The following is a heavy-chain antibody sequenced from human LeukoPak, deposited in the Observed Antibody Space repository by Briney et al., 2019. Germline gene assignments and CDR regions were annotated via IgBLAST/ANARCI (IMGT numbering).Heavy chain of an antibody. V-gene: IGHV3-23*01. J-gene: IGHJ4*02. Sequence: GGSLRLSCAASGFTFSNYAMTWVRQAPGKGLEWVSAISGSGDITYYADSVKGRFTISRDNSKNTLYLQMNSLRAEDTAVYYCAKLDIVVVVAATLVYWGQGTLVTVSS. CDR3: AKLDIVVVVAATLVY. D-gene: IGHD2-15*01. CDR2: ISGSGDIT. CDR1: GFTFSNYA.